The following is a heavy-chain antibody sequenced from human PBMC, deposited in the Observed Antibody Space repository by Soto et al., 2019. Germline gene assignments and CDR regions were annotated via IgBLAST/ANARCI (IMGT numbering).Heavy chain of an antibody. D-gene: IGHD1-1*01. CDR1: GFTFTSSA. CDR2: IVVGSGNT. V-gene: IGHV1-58*01. CDR3: AADSATRYYYYGMDV. J-gene: IGHJ6*02. Sequence: SVKVSCKASGFTFTSSAVQWVRQARGQRLEWIGWIVVGSGNTNYAQKFQERVTITRDMSTSTAYMELSSLRSEDTAVYYCAADSATRYYYYGMDVWGQGTTVTVSS.